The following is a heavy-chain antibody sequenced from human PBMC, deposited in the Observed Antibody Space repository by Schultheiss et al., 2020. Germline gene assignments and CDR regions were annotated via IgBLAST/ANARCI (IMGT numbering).Heavy chain of an antibody. Sequence: GGSLRLSCAASGFTFSSYWMHWVRQAPGKGLEWVSSISSSSSYIYYADSVKGRFTISRDNAKNSLYLQMNSLRAEDTAVYYCARSITIFGVVTRYYYYYMDVWGKGTTVTVSS. CDR2: ISSSSSYI. V-gene: IGHV3-21*04. J-gene: IGHJ6*03. CDR3: ARSITIFGVVTRYYYYYMDV. CDR1: GFTFSSYW. D-gene: IGHD3-3*01.